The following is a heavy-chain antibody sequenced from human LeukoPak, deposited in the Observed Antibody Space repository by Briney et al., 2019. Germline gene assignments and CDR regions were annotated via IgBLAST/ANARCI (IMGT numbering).Heavy chain of an antibody. J-gene: IGHJ4*02. D-gene: IGHD6-19*01. Sequence: GGSLRLPCGASGFTFSSYDMSGVRQSPGKGREGVSAISGSGTNTYYADSAKGRFTNSRDTSKDTLNLQMKSLSAEDAAVFFCARETGSGWYYFDDGGEGTLVTVPS. CDR3: ARETGSGWYYFDD. V-gene: IGHV3-23*01. CDR2: ISGSGTNT. CDR1: GFTFSSYD.